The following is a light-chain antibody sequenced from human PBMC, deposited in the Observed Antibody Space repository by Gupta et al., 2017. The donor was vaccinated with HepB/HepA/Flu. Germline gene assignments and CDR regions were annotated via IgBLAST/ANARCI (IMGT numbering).Light chain of an antibody. Sequence: QSALTQPASVSGSPGQSITIPCTGSLSDVGGFNSVPWYQQYPGRAPKLLIYDVSNRPSGVSYRFSGSKSGNTASLTISGLQAEEEADYYCSSLRTGSTLVVFGGGTKVTVL. V-gene: IGLV2-14*03. CDR3: SSLRTGSTLVV. CDR2: DVS. J-gene: IGLJ2*01. CDR1: LSDVGGFNS.